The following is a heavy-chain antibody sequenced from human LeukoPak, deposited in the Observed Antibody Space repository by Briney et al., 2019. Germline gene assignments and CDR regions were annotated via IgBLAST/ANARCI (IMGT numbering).Heavy chain of an antibody. V-gene: IGHV4-30-4*01. Sequence: PSQILSLTCTVSGGSISSGDYYWSWIRQPPGKGLEWIGYIYYSGSTYYNPSLKSRVTISVDTSKNQFSLKLSSVTAADTAVYYCANGSGSYYTFDYWGQGTLVTVSS. CDR2: IYYSGST. J-gene: IGHJ4*02. D-gene: IGHD3-10*01. CDR1: GGSISSGDYY. CDR3: ANGSGSYYTFDY.